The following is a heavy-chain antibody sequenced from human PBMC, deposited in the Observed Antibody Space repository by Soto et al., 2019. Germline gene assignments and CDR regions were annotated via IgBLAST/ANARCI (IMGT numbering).Heavy chain of an antibody. V-gene: IGHV1-69*02. CDR1: GGTFSSYP. J-gene: IGHJ4*02. D-gene: IGHD1-7*01. CDR2: IIPILDIT. Sequence: QVQLVQSGAEVKKPGSSVKVSCKASGGTFSSYPISWVRQAPGQGLEWMGRIIPILDITDYAQRFQGRVTIPADKSTSTAYMELSSLSSDDTAVYYCARPTSTGTTSGYYVDYWGQGTLVTVSS. CDR3: ARPTSTGTTSGYYVDY.